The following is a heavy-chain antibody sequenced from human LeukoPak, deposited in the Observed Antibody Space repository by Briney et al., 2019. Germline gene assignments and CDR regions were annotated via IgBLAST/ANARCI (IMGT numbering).Heavy chain of an antibody. CDR1: AFTFSDYW. CDR2: INKDGSET. D-gene: IGHD2-15*01. Sequence: GGSLRLSCAASAFTFSDYWMTWVRQAPGKGLERVANINKDGSETYYVDSVKGRFTISRDNAKNSLYLQMNSLRADDTAVYYCAMKAVPRPRLYDAFDFWGQGTVVTVSS. J-gene: IGHJ3*01. V-gene: IGHV3-7*03. CDR3: AMKAVPRPRLYDAFDF.